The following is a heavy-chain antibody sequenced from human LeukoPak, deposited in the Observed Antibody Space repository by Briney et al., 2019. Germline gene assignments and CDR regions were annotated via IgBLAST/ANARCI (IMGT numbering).Heavy chain of an antibody. CDR1: GFSFSTIY. CDR2: INVDGTAE. Sequence: GSLRLSCAASGFSFSTIYMSWVRQTPGQGLEWVANINVDGTAEYYVDSVKGRFTISRDNAKNSLYLQMNSLRAEDTAVYYCARGRPHGNDYWGQGTLVTVSS. D-gene: IGHD4-23*01. V-gene: IGHV3-7*03. CDR3: ARGRPHGNDY. J-gene: IGHJ4*02.